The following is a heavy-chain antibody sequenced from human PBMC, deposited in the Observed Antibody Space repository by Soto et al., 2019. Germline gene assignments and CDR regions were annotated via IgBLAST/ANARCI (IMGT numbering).Heavy chain of an antibody. V-gene: IGHV2-70*04. Sequence: SGPTLVNPTQTLTLTCTFSGFSLSTSGMRVSWIRQPPGKALEWLARIDWDDDKFYSTSLKTRLTISKDTSKNQVVLTMTNMDPVDTATYYCARTPPTRSGGYYSSYYYYGMDVWGQGTTVTVSS. J-gene: IGHJ6*02. D-gene: IGHD3-22*01. CDR1: GFSLSTSGMR. CDR3: ARTPPTRSGGYYSSYYYYGMDV. CDR2: IDWDDDK.